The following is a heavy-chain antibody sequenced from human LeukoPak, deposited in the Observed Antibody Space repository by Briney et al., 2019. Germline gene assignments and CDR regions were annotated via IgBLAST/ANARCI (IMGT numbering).Heavy chain of an antibody. CDR2: INHSGST. CDR3: ARGRPELPRLYCEFDY. V-gene: IGHV4-34*01. J-gene: IGHJ4*02. CDR1: GVSFSGYY. D-gene: IGHD1-7*01. Sequence: PSETLSLTCAVYGVSFSGYYWSWIRQPPGKGLEWIGEINHSGSTNYNPSLKSRVTISVDTSKNQFSLKLSSVTAADTAVYYCARGRPELPRLYCEFDYWGQGTLVTVSS.